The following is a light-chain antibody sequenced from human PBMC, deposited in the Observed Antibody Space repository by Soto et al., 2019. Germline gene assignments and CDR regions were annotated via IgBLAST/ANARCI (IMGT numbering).Light chain of an antibody. CDR2: RNN. V-gene: IGLV1-47*01. CDR1: TSNIGSNY. CDR3: ATWDDSMNGPV. J-gene: IGLJ1*01. Sequence: QSVLTQPPSASGTPGQGVTISCSGSTSNIGSNYVYWYQQLPGTAPKLLIYRNNQRPSGVPDRFSGSKSGTSASLAISGLRSDDEADYLCATWDDSMNGPVFGTGTKVTV.